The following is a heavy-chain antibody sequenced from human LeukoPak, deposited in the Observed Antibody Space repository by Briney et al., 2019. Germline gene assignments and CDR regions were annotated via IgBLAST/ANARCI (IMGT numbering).Heavy chain of an antibody. Sequence: PSETLSLTCAVYGGSFSGYYWSWIRQPPGKGLEWIGEINHSGSTNYNPSLKCRVTISVDTSKNQFSLKLSSVTAADTAVYYCARVRSYYYYYMDVWGKGTTVTVSS. V-gene: IGHV4-34*01. J-gene: IGHJ6*03. CDR3: ARVRSYYYYYMDV. CDR2: INHSGST. CDR1: GGSFSGYY.